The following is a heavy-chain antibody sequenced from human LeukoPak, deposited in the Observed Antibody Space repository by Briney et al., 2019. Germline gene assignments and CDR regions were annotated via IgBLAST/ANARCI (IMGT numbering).Heavy chain of an antibody. CDR3: ARERSIVATFDY. CDR2: IWYDGSNK. D-gene: IGHD5-12*01. J-gene: IGHJ4*02. CDR1: GFTFSSYG. Sequence: GGSLRLSCAASGFTFSSYGMHGVRQAPGKGLEWVAVIWYDGSNKYYADSVKGRFTISRDNSKNTLYLQMNSLRAEDTAVYYCARERSIVATFDYWGQGTLVTVSS. V-gene: IGHV3-33*01.